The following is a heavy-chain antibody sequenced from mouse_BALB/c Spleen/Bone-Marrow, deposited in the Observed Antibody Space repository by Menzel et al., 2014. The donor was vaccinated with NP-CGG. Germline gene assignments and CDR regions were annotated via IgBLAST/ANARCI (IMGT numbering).Heavy chain of an antibody. CDR1: GFNIKDTY. D-gene: IGHD1-1*01. Sequence: EVQLQQSGAELVKPGASVKLSCTASGFNIKDTYMHWVKQRPEQGLEWIGRIDPANGNTKYDPKFQGKATITADTSSNTAYLQLSSLTSEDTAVYYCAIEGYGSNYAMDYWGQGTSVTVSS. V-gene: IGHV14-3*02. CDR2: IDPANGNT. J-gene: IGHJ4*01. CDR3: AIEGYGSNYAMDY.